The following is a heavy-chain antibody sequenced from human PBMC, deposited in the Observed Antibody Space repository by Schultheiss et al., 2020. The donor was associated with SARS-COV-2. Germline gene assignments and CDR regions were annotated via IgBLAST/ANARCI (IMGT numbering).Heavy chain of an antibody. D-gene: IGHD3-10*01. Sequence: SETLSLTCAVYGGSFSGYYWSWIRQPPGKGLEWIGEINHSGSTNYNPSLKSRLSISVDTSKNQFSLKVSSVTAADTAVYYCARVRGAPTDYYGSGSYPYYFDYWGQGTLVTVSS. J-gene: IGHJ4*02. CDR3: ARVRGAPTDYYGSGSYPYYFDY. CDR1: GGSFSGYY. V-gene: IGHV4-34*01. CDR2: INHSGST.